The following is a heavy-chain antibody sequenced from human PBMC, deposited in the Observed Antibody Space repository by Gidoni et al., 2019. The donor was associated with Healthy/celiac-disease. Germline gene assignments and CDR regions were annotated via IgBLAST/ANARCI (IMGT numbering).Heavy chain of an antibody. CDR1: GYSFTSYW. CDR2: IDPSDSYT. J-gene: IGHJ4*02. D-gene: IGHD2-2*01. V-gene: IGHV5-10-1*01. Sequence: EVQLVQSGAEVKKPGESRRISCKGSGYSFTSYWISWVRQMPGKGLEWMGRIDPSDSYTNYSPSFQGHVTISADKSISTAYLQWSSLKASDTAMYYCARDGCSSTSCYGPPPLDYWGQGTLVTVSS. CDR3: ARDGCSSTSCYGPPPLDY.